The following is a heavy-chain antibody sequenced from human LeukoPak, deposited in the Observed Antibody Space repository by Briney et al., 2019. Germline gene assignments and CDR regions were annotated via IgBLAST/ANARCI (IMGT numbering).Heavy chain of an antibody. Sequence: SGGSLRLSCAASGFTFSSYAMSWVRQAPGKGLEWVSAISGSGGSTYYADSVKGRLTISRDNSKNTLYLQMNSLRAEDTAVYYCAKSRHIAVAGSFDYWGQGTLVTVSS. D-gene: IGHD6-19*01. CDR1: GFTFSSYA. CDR3: AKSRHIAVAGSFDY. V-gene: IGHV3-23*01. J-gene: IGHJ4*02. CDR2: ISGSGGST.